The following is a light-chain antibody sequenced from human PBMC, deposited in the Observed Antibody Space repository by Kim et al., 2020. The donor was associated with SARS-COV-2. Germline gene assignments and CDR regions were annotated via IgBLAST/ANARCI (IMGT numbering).Light chain of an antibody. J-gene: IGLJ2*01. Sequence: VPPGQTASITCSGDKLGDKFACWYQQKPGQSPVVVIHQDSNRPSGIPERFSGSNSGNTATLTISGTQAMDEADYYCQAWDGSTVVFGGGTQLTVL. V-gene: IGLV3-1*01. CDR1: KLGDKF. CDR2: QDS. CDR3: QAWDGSTVV.